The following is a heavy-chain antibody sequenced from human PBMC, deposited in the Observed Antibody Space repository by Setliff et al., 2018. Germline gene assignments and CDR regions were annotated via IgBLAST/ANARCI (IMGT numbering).Heavy chain of an antibody. CDR1: GGSVGSDFSY. V-gene: IGHV4-61*09. J-gene: IGHJ6*03. CDR2: IYTSWST. Sequence: SETLSLTCTVSGGSVGSDFSYWTWIRQPAGKGLEWIGQIYTSWSTNYNPSLNSRVTLLIDTAQNQISLRLSSVTAADTAVYFCARVTGFSYMDVWGKGTTVTVSS. CDR3: ARVTGFSYMDV. D-gene: IGHD3-3*01.